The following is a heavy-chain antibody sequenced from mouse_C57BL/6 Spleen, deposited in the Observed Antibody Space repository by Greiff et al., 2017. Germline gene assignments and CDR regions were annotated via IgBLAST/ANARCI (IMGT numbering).Heavy chain of an antibody. CDR2: IDPSDSYT. V-gene: IGHV1-50*01. CDR3: ARYGIHYYGSSYDV. D-gene: IGHD1-1*01. CDR1: GYTFTSYW. J-gene: IGHJ1*03. Sequence: QVQLQQPGAELVKPGASVKLSCKASGYTFTSYWMQWVKQRPGQGLEWIGEIDPSDSYTNYNQKFKGKATLTVDTSSSTAYMQLSSLTSEDSAVYYCARYGIHYYGSSYDVWGTGTTVTVSS.